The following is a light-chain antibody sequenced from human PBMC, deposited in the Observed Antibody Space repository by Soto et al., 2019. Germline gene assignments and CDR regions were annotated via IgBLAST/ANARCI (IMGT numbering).Light chain of an antibody. CDR2: DVS. CDR1: SSDVGAYNY. CDR3: CSYAGSHSWV. V-gene: IGLV2-11*01. Sequence: QSALTQPRSVSGSPGQSVTISCTGTSSDVGAYNYVSWYQQHPGKAPKLIINDVSERPSGVPDRFSGSKSGNTASLTISGLQAEDEADYYCCSYAGSHSWVFGGGTKLTVL. J-gene: IGLJ3*02.